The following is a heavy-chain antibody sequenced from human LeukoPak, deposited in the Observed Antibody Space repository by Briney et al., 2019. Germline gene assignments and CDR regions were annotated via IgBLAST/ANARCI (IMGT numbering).Heavy chain of an antibody. J-gene: IGHJ4*02. Sequence: EASVKVSSKASGGTFSSYAISWVRQAPGQGLEWMGGIIPIFGTANYAQKFQGRVTITADESTSTAYMELSSLRSEDTAVYYCPRGSTICRGGSCYSGSHLDYWGQGTLVTVSS. CDR1: GGTFSSYA. CDR2: IIPIFGTA. CDR3: PRGSTICRGGSCYSGSHLDY. D-gene: IGHD2-15*01. V-gene: IGHV1-69*13.